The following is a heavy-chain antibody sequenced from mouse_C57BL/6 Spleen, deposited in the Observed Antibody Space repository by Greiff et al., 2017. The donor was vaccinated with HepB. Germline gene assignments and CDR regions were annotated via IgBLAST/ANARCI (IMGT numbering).Heavy chain of an antibody. Sequence: VQLVESGPGLVAPSQSLSITCTVSGFSLTSYGVSWVRQPPGKGLEWLGVIWGDGSTNYHSALISRLSISKDNSKSQFFLKLNSLQPEDTATYYCAKEDYGSSYGFMDYWGQGTSVTVSS. CDR3: AKEDYGSSYGFMDY. V-gene: IGHV2-3*01. D-gene: IGHD1-1*01. CDR1: GFSLTSYG. CDR2: IWGDGST. J-gene: IGHJ4*01.